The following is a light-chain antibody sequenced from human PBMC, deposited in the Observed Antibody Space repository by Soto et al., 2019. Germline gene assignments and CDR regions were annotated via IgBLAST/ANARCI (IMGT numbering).Light chain of an antibody. Sequence: DIQMTQSPSSLSASVGDRVTITCRASQRISSYLNWYQQKPGKAPELLIYAASTLQSGVPSRFSGSGSGTDFTLTISSLQPEDFATYYCQQSYRTPYTFGQGTKLEIE. CDR1: QRISSY. CDR3: QQSYRTPYT. CDR2: AAS. J-gene: IGKJ2*01. V-gene: IGKV1-39*01.